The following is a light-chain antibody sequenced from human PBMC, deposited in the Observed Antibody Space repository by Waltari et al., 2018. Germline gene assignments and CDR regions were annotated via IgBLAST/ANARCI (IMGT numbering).Light chain of an antibody. V-gene: IGKV2-40*01. J-gene: IGKJ2*03. Sequence: DIVMTQTPLSLPVTLGEQASISCRSCQSLLDSEDGNTYFEWYLQKPGQSPQLLIYEVSNRASGVPDRFSGSGSDTDFTLKISRVEAEDVGVYYCMQALEFPYSFGQGTKVEIK. CDR1: QSLLDSEDGNTY. CDR3: MQALEFPYS. CDR2: EVS.